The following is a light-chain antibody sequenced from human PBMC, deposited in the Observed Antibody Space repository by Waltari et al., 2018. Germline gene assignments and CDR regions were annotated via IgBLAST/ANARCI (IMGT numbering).Light chain of an antibody. V-gene: IGKV1-39*01. CDR2: SSN. J-gene: IGKJ2*01. CDR3: QQGVTIPYN. Sequence: DIQMSQSPSPLSASVGERVNITCRASQCITKYLNWYQQKPGKTPKLLIFSSNNLASGVPSRFSGSGFGTEFTLTINSLQPEDCATYYCQQGVTIPYNFGQGTKVEIK. CDR1: QCITKY.